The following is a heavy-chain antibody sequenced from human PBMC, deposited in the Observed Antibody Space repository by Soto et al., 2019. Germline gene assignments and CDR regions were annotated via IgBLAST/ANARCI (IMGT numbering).Heavy chain of an antibody. CDR2: ISSSSSYI. CDR1: GFTFSSYS. D-gene: IGHD3-10*01. V-gene: IGHV3-21*01. Sequence: GGSLRLSCAASGFTFSSYSMNWVRQAPGKGLEWVSSISSSSSYIYYADSVKGRFTISRDNAKNSLYLQMNSLRAEDTAVYYCARDLFRPTMVRGVMRSDYWGQGTLVTVSS. J-gene: IGHJ4*02. CDR3: ARDLFRPTMVRGVMRSDY.